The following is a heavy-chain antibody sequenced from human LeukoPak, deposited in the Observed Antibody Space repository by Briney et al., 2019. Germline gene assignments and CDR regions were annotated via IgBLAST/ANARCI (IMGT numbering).Heavy chain of an antibody. J-gene: IGHJ4*02. Sequence: GGSLRLSCPASGFTFGSYWMHWVRQAPGKGLVWVSRINRDGSSTSYADSVKGRFTISRDNAKNTLYLQMNSLKSEDTAVYYCTTYGSGRKFDYWGQGILVTVSS. CDR2: INRDGSST. CDR3: TTYGSGRKFDY. D-gene: IGHD3-10*01. CDR1: GFTFGSYW. V-gene: IGHV3-74*01.